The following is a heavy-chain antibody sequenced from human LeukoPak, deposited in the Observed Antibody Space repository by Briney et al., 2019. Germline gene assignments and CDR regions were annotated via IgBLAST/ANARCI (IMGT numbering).Heavy chain of an antibody. Sequence: ASETLSLTCIVSDASIRSTSYYWGWIRQPPGKGLEWIGSIFYSGYTYYNPSLKSRVTISVDMSKNQFSLKLNSMTAADTAVYYCARAPPVFLDDDFGYFDYWGQGTLVSVSS. D-gene: IGHD3/OR15-3a*01. CDR3: ARAPPVFLDDDFGYFDY. CDR1: DASIRSTSYY. CDR2: IFYSGYT. V-gene: IGHV4-39*07. J-gene: IGHJ4*02.